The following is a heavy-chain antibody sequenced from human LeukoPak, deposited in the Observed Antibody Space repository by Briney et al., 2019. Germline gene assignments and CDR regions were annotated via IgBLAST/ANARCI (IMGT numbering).Heavy chain of an antibody. CDR1: GDSISNYY. V-gene: IGHV4-59*12. CDR2: FSSSGST. Sequence: SETLSLTCTVSGDSISNYYWSWIRQPPGKGLEWIGYFSSSGSTNYNPSLESRVTISVDTSKNQFSLKLSSVTAADTAVYYCARGKRYSSSWYTRRNWFDPWGQGTLVTVSS. J-gene: IGHJ5*02. CDR3: ARGKRYSSSWYTRRNWFDP. D-gene: IGHD6-13*01.